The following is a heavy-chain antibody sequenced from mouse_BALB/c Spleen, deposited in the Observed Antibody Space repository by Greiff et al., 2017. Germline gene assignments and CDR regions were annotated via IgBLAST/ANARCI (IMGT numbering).Heavy chain of an antibody. Sequence: QVQLKQPGAELVKPGASVKLSCKASGYTFTSYWMHWVKQRPGQGLEWIGEINPSNGRTNYNEKFKSKATLTVDKSSSTAYMQLSSLTSEDSAVYYCARSLPYAMDYWGQGTSVTVSS. J-gene: IGHJ4*01. CDR2: INPSNGRT. V-gene: IGHV1S81*02. CDR3: ARSLPYAMDY. CDR1: GYTFTSYW. D-gene: IGHD2-10*01.